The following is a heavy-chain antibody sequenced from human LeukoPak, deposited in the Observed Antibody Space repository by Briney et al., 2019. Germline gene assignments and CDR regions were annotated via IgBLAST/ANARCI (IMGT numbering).Heavy chain of an antibody. V-gene: IGHV3-30*02. J-gene: IGHJ4*02. D-gene: IGHD2-15*01. Sequence: GGSLRLSCATSGFTFRNYGMHWVRQAPGKGLEWVSFTRYDESNKYYADSVKGRFTISRDNSKKTLYLQMNSLRAEDTAVYYCAKDRAVAGIYYFDYWGQGTLVTVSS. CDR2: TRYDESNK. CDR3: AKDRAVAGIYYFDY. CDR1: GFTFRNYG.